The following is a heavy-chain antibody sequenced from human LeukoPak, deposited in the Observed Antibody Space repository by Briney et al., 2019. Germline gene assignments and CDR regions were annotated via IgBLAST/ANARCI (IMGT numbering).Heavy chain of an antibody. Sequence: SETLSLTCTVSGGSISSYYWSWIRQPPGKGLEWIGYIYYSGGTNYNPSLKSRVTISVDTSKNQFSLKLSSVTAADTAVYYCARGPGVQDAFDIWGQGTMVTVSS. J-gene: IGHJ3*02. D-gene: IGHD3-10*01. CDR2: IYYSGGT. CDR3: ARGPGVQDAFDI. V-gene: IGHV4-59*01. CDR1: GGSISSYY.